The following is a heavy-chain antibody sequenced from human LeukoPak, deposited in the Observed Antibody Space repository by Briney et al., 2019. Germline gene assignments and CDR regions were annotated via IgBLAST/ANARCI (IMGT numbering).Heavy chain of an antibody. J-gene: IGHJ5*02. CDR1: GFTFSDYY. CDR2: ISSSGSTI. D-gene: IGHD3-10*01. V-gene: IGHV3-11*01. Sequence: GGSLRLSCAASGFTFSDYYMSWIRQAPGKGLEWVSYISSSGSTIYYADSVKGRFTISRDNAKNSLYLQMNSLRAEDTAVYYCAREITMVRGVIVHNWFDPWGQGTLVTVSS. CDR3: AREITMVRGVIVHNWFDP.